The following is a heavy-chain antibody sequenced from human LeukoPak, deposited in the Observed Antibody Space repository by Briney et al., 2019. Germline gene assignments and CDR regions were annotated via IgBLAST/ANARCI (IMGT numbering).Heavy chain of an antibody. V-gene: IGHV1-69*05. CDR3: ARVGLETANVTGKRVDP. CDR1: GGTFSSYA. CDR2: IIPIFGTA. D-gene: IGHD5-18*01. J-gene: IGHJ5*01. Sequence: SVKVSCKASGGTFSSYAISWVRQAPGQGLEWMGGIIPIFGTANYAQKFPGRVTITTDESTSTAYMELSSLRSEDTAVYDCARVGLETANVTGKRVDPWGPGTPVTGSS.